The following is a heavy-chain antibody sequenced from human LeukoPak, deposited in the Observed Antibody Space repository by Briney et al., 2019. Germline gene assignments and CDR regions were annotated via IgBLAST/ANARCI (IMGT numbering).Heavy chain of an antibody. CDR3: ATKSDIVIVPHTTRGPFDI. V-gene: IGHV3-23*01. CDR2: ITDTGGST. J-gene: IGHJ3*02. D-gene: IGHD2-2*01. CDR1: GFTFSTYA. Sequence: GGSLRFSCAASGFTFSTYAMSWVRQAPGKGLEWVSAITDTGGSTYYADSVKGRFTISRDNSKNTLYLQMNSLRAEDTAVYYCATKSDIVIVPHTTRGPFDIWGQGTMVTVSS.